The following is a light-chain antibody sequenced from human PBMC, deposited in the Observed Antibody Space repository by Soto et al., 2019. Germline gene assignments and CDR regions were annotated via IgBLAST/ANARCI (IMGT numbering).Light chain of an antibody. CDR1: SSDVGGYNY. V-gene: IGLV2-14*01. Sequence: QSVLTQPASVSGSPGQSITISCTGTSSDVGGYNYVSWYQQHPGKAPKLMIYDVSNRPSGVSNRFSGSKSGNTASLTISGLQGEDEADYYCNSYTSSSTYVFGTGTKLTVL. CDR2: DVS. CDR3: NSYTSSSTYV. J-gene: IGLJ1*01.